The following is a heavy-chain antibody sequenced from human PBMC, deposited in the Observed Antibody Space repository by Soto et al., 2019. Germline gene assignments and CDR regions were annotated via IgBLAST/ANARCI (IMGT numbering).Heavy chain of an antibody. D-gene: IGHD6-25*01. J-gene: IGHJ6*03. V-gene: IGHV3-33*01. CDR3: ARGSGHYYYYMDV. CDR2: IWYDGSDK. CDR1: GFIFSSYG. Sequence: GGSLRLSCAASGFIFSSYGMHWVRQAPGKGLECVALIWYDGSDKYYRDSVKGRFTISRDNSKNTVYLQMNSLSAEDTAVYYCARGSGHYYYYMDVWGKGTLVTVSS.